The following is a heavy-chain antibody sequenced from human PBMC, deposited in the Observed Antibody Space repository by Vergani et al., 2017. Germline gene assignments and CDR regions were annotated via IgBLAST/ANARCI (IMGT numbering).Heavy chain of an antibody. CDR1: GGTFSSYA. CDR2: IIPIFGTA. D-gene: IGHD3-22*01. J-gene: IGHJ4*02. V-gene: IGHV1-69*01. Sequence: QVQLQESGAEVKKPGSSVKVSCKASGGTFSSYAISWVRQAPGQGLEWMGGIIPIFGTANYAQKFQGRVTITADESTSTAYMELSSLRSEDTAVYYCARGTTYYYDSSGSHYFDYWGQGTLVTVSS. CDR3: ARGTTYYYDSSGSHYFDY.